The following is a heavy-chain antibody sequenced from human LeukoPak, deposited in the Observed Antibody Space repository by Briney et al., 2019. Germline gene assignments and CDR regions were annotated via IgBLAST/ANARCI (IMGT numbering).Heavy chain of an antibody. CDR1: GGSIISGGYY. J-gene: IGHJ4*02. CDR2: IYYSGST. V-gene: IGHV4-31*03. D-gene: IGHD3-22*01. CDR3: ARTYHYDSIGYYFDS. Sequence: PSETLSLTCTVSGGSIISGGYYWSWIRQHPEKGLEWIGYIYYSGSTSYNPSLKSRVVISLDASDNQVSLKLRSATAADTAVHFCARTYHYDSIGYYFDSWGQGTVVTVSS.